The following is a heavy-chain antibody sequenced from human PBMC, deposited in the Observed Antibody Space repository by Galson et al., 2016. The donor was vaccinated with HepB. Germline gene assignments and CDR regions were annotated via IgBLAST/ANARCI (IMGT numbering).Heavy chain of an antibody. CDR3: ATGEGSFAVAGYLDY. J-gene: IGHJ4*02. CDR1: GGSIRTTNW. CDR2: IHHSVST. D-gene: IGHD3-16*01. V-gene: IGHV4-4*02. Sequence: ETLSLTCAVSGGSIRTTNWWSWVRPPQGKGLEWIVEIHHSVSTTYNPFLNSRVTISLNKSNNPLSLKLSHMMAADTAFYYSATGEGSFAVAGYLDYWGQGTLVTVPS.